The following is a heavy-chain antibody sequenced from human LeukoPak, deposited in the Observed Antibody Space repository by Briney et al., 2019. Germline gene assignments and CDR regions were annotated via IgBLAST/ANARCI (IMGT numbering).Heavy chain of an antibody. Sequence: VKPSETLSLTCTVSGGSISSYYWSWIRQPPGTGLEWIGYIYYSGSTNYNPSLKSRVTISVDTSKNQFSLKLSSVTAADTAVYYCARRVYYYGSGNNWFDPWGQGTLVTVSS. V-gene: IGHV4-59*01. CDR2: IYYSGST. CDR1: GGSISSYY. J-gene: IGHJ5*02. D-gene: IGHD3-10*01. CDR3: ARRVYYYGSGNNWFDP.